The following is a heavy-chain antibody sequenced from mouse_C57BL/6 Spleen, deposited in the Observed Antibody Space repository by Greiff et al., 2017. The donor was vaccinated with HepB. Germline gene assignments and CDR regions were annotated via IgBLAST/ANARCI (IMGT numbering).Heavy chain of an antibody. V-gene: IGHV1-82*01. D-gene: IGHD2-3*01. CDR3: ARGKIYDGYFGAFAY. J-gene: IGHJ3*01. CDR2: IYPGDGDT. CDR1: GYAFSSSW. Sequence: QVQLQQPGPELVKPGASVKISCKASGYAFSSSWMNWVKQRPGKGLEWIGRIYPGDGDTNYNGKFKGKATLTADKSSSTAYMQLSSLTSEDSAVYFCARGKIYDGYFGAFAYWGQGTLVTVSA.